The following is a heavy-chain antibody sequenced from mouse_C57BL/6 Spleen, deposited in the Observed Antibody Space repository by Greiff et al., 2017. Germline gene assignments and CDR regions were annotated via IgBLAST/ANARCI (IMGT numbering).Heavy chain of an antibody. Sequence: EVQVVESGGGLVKPGGSLKLSCAASGFTFSSYAMSWVRQTPEKRLEWVATISDGGSYTYYPDNVKGRFTISRDNAKNNLYLQMSHLKSEDTAMYYCARDRDGRGAMDYWGQGTSVTVSS. V-gene: IGHV5-4*01. CDR1: GFTFSSYA. CDR3: ARDRDGRGAMDY. D-gene: IGHD2-3*01. CDR2: ISDGGSYT. J-gene: IGHJ4*01.